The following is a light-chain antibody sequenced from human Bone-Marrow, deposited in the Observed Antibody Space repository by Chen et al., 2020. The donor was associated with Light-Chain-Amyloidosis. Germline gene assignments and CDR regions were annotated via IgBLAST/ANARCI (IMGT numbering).Light chain of an antibody. J-gene: IGKJ3*01. CDR2: DAS. Sequence: DIQMTQSPSSLSASVGDRVTITCQASQYITNHLNWYQQQPGKAPKLLISDASNLEPGVPSRFRGSGSGTDFTFSVRSLQPEDIGTYYCQQYDNPVFTFGPGTTVNIK. V-gene: IGKV1-33*01. CDR1: QYITNH. CDR3: QQYDNPVFT.